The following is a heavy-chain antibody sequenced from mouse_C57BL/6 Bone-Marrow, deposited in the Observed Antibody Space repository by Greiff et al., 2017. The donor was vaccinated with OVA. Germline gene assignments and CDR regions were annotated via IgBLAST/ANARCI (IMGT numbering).Heavy chain of an antibody. CDR3: ARGVAY. CDR1: GYTFTDYY. J-gene: IGHJ3*01. CDR2: INPNNGGT. Sequence: VQLQQSGPELVKPGASVKISCKASGYTFTDYYMNWVKQSHGKSLEWIGDINPNNGGTSYNQKFKGKATLTVDTSSSTAYMELRSLTSEDSAVYYCARGVAYWGQGTLVTVSA. V-gene: IGHV1-26*01.